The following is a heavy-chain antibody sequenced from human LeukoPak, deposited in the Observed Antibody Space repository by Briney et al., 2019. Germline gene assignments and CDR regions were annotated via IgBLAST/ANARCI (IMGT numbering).Heavy chain of an antibody. J-gene: IGHJ4*02. Sequence: ASVKVSCKASGGTFSNYAISWVRQAPGQGLEWMGGIIPIFGTANYAQKFQGRVTITADESTSTAYMELSSLRSEDTAVYYCAREGVIAVAGGLLYWGQGTLVTVSS. CDR3: AREGVIAVAGGLLY. D-gene: IGHD6-19*01. CDR1: GGTFSNYA. V-gene: IGHV1-69*01. CDR2: IIPIFGTA.